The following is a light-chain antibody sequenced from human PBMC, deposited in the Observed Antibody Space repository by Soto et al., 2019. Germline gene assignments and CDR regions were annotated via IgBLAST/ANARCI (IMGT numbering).Light chain of an antibody. V-gene: IGKV4-1*01. CDR1: QNILLSSNNKNY. CDR2: WAS. Sequence: DIVLTQSPDSLAVSLGERATINCKSSQNILLSSNNKNYLAWYQQKPGQPPKLLIYWASTRESGVPDRFSGSGSGTDFTLTISSREAEDVAVYYCQQYYSTPTWTFGQGTKVEIK. J-gene: IGKJ1*01. CDR3: QQYYSTPTWT.